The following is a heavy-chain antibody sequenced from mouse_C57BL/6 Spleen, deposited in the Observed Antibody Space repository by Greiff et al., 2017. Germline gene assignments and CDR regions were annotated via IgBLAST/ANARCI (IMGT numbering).Heavy chain of an antibody. CDR2: ISSVSSTI. D-gene: IGHD1-1*01. Sequence: EVKVVESGGGLVKPGGSLKLSCAASGFTFSDYGMHWVRQAPEKGLEWVAYISSVSSTIYYADTVKGRFTISRDNAKNTLFLQMSSLRSEDTAMYYCASVVEGYYFDYWGQGTTLTVSS. J-gene: IGHJ2*01. V-gene: IGHV5-17*01. CDR1: GFTFSDYG. CDR3: ASVVEGYYFDY.